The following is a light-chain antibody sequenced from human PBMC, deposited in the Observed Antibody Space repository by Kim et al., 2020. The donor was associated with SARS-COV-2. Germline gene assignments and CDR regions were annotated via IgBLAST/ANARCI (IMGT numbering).Light chain of an antibody. CDR1: QGISSY. J-gene: IGKJ4*01. Sequence: GDRVTITCRASQGISSYVAWYQQKPGKAPKLLMYAVFTLHSGVPSRFSGSGSGTDFTLTITSLQPEDFASYYCQHIGSYPHTFGGGTKV. V-gene: IGKV1-9*01. CDR3: QHIGSYPHT. CDR2: AVF.